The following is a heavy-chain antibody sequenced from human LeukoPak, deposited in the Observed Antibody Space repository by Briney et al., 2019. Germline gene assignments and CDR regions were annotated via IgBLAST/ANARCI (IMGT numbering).Heavy chain of an antibody. CDR2: ISSSSSYI. CDR1: GFTFSSYS. J-gene: IGHJ4*02. Sequence: GGSLSLSCAASGFTFSSYSMNWVRQAPGKGLEWVSSISSSSSYIYYADSVKGRFTISRDNAKNSLYLQMNSLRAEDTAVYYCARDGSGWSGYYSNPLDYWGQGTLVTVSS. D-gene: IGHD3-3*01. CDR3: ARDGSGWSGYYSNPLDY. V-gene: IGHV3-21*01.